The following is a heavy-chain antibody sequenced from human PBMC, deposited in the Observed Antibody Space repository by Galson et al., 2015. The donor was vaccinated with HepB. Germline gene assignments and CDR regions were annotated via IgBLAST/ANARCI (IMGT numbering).Heavy chain of an antibody. J-gene: IGHJ4*02. CDR1: GFTVSSNY. Sequence: SLRLSCAASGFTVSSNYMSWVRQAPGKGLEWVSVIYSGGSTYYADSVKGRFTISRDNSKNTLYLQMNSLRAEDTAVYYCARCYGGNPYFDYWGQGTLVTVSS. CDR2: IYSGGST. D-gene: IGHD4-23*01. V-gene: IGHV3-66*01. CDR3: ARCYGGNPYFDY.